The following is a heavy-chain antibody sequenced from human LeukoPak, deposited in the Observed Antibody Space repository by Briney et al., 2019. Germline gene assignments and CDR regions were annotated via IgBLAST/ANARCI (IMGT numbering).Heavy chain of an antibody. J-gene: IGHJ6*03. CDR3: AKDRDYGDYPSAYSYYMDV. CDR2: IRNDGTKR. V-gene: IGHV3-30*02. D-gene: IGHD4-17*01. Sequence: GGSLRLSSAASGFTFSTYCIHWVRQAPGKGLEWVGFIRNDGTKRKYTDSVKGRFTISRDNSKNMLYLQMNSMRAEDTAVYHCAKDRDYGDYPSAYSYYMDVWGKGTTVTVSS. CDR1: GFTFSTYC.